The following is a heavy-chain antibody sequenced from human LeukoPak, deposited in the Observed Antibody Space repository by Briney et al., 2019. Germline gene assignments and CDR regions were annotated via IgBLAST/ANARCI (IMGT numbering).Heavy chain of an antibody. CDR2: MYHRGST. V-gene: IGHV4-39*01. CDR3: AKHADSSGYYFFDS. J-gene: IGHJ4*02. CDR1: GGSISSSNFY. D-gene: IGHD3-22*01. Sequence: PSETLSLTCTVSGGSISSSNFYWGWIRQPPGKGLEWIGSMYHRGSTYYNPSLKSRVTISVDTSKNQSSLNLSSVTAADTAVYYCAKHADSSGYYFFDSWGQGTLVTVSS.